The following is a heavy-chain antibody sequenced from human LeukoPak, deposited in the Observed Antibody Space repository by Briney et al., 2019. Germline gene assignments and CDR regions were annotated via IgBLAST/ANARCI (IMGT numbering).Heavy chain of an antibody. D-gene: IGHD3-22*01. CDR1: AW. CDR2: IKSKTDGGTT. V-gene: IGHV3-15*01. Sequence: AWMSWVRQAPGXGLEWVGRIKSKTDGGTTDYAAPVKGRFTISRDDSKNTLYLQMNSLKTEDTAVYYCTTDIFPYYYDSSGYFLHWGQGTLVTVSS. CDR3: TTDIFPYYYDSSGYFLH. J-gene: IGHJ4*02.